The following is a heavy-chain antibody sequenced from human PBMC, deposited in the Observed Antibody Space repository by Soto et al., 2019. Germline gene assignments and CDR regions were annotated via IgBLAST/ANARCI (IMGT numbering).Heavy chain of an antibody. CDR1: GGAFSGYY. CDR2: ISSSGTGI. CDR3: ARAYSDAFDI. J-gene: IGHJ3*02. D-gene: IGHD2-15*01. Sequence: LSLTCAVYGGAFSGYYWSWIRQPPGKGLEWVSYISSSGTGIYYADSVKGRFTISRDNAKNSLYLQMSSLRAEDTAVYYCARAYSDAFDIWGQGTMVTVSS. V-gene: IGHV3-11*01.